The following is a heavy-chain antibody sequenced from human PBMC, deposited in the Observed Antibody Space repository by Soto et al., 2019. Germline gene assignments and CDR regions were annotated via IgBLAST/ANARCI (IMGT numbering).Heavy chain of an antibody. CDR3: ATLTDWGSGSN. CDR2: IYYSGNT. Sequence: QLQLQESVPGLVKPSETLSLTCTVSGGTIRSSSYYWGWIRQSPGRGLEWIGNIYYSGNTYYNSSLKSRVTMSIDTSKNQFYLKLSSVTAADTAVYYCATLTDWGSGSNWGQGTLVTVSS. CDR1: GGTIRSSSYY. D-gene: IGHD3-10*01. V-gene: IGHV4-39*01. J-gene: IGHJ4*02.